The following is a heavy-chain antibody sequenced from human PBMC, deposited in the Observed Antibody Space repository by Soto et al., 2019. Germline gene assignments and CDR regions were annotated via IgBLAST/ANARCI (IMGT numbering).Heavy chain of an antibody. V-gene: IGHV1-2*04. J-gene: IGHJ4*02. CDR2: INPNSGGT. D-gene: IGHD3-22*01. CDR1: LYTFPVYK. Sequence: SLHDSCSASLYTFPVYKVHWVRQPPGQVIERRGWINPNSGGTNYEQKFQGWVTMTRDTSISTAYMELSRLRSDDTAVYYCARSPRNYDSSGYYDHTDYWGQGILVNVSA. CDR3: ARSPRNYDSSGYYDHTDY.